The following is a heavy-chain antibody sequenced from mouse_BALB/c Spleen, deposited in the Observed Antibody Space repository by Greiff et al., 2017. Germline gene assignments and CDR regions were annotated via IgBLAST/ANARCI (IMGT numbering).Heavy chain of an antibody. CDR2: ISSGGSYT. CDR3: ARERMITTGFAY. CDR1: GFTFSSYA. D-gene: IGHD2-4*01. J-gene: IGHJ3*01. V-gene: IGHV5-9-4*01. Sequence: EVNVVESGGGLVKPGGSLKLSCAASGFTFSSYAMSWVRQSPEKRLEWVAEISSGGSYTYYPDTVTGRFTISRDNAKNTLYLEMSSLRSEDTAMYYCARERMITTGFAYWGQGTLVTVSA.